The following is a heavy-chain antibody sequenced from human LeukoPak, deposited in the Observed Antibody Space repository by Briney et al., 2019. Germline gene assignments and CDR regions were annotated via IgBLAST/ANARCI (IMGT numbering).Heavy chain of an antibody. CDR1: GDSISSYY. CDR3: ARESKSYDGSGYYHDY. CDR2: IYTSGST. D-gene: IGHD3-22*01. J-gene: IGHJ4*02. V-gene: IGHV4-4*07. Sequence: SSETLSLTCTVSGDSISSYYWSWIRQPAGKGLEWIGRIYTSGSTDYNPSLKSRVTMSVDTSKNQFSLKLSSVTAADTAVYYCARESKSYDGSGYYHDYWGQGPLVTVSS.